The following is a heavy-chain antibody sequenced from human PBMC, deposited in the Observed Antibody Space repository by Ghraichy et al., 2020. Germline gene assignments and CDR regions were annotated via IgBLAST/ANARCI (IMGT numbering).Heavy chain of an antibody. CDR2: INVVNGNT. V-gene: IGHV1-3*01. J-gene: IGHJ5*02. CDR3: ASDEDSDNWFDP. Sequence: ASVKVSCKASGYSFPNYAIHWVRQAPGHRLEWMGWINVVNGNTKYSQRLQGRVTFSSDTSATTAYMELSSLRSEDTAVYYCASDEDSDNWFDPWGQGTLVTVSS. CDR1: GYSFPNYA.